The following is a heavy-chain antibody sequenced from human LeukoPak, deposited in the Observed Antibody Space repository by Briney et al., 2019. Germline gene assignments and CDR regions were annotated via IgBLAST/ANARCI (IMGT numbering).Heavy chain of an antibody. CDR3: AKRANEESYYGSGSYPKTLTY. CDR2: ISGSGGST. J-gene: IGHJ4*02. CDR1: GFTFSSYP. D-gene: IGHD3-10*01. V-gene: IGHV3-23*01. Sequence: GGSLRLSCAASGFTFSSYPMSWVRQAPGKGLEWVSAISGSGGSTYYADSVKGRFTISRDNSKNTLYLQMNSLRAEDTAVYYCAKRANEESYYGSGSYPKTLTYWGQGTLVTVSS.